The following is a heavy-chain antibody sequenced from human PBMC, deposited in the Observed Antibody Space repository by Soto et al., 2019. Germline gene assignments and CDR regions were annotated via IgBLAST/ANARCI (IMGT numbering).Heavy chain of an antibody. CDR2: IYYSGST. CDR3: ARDRYYYDSSGYYSETVFDY. CDR1: GCYISSGGYS. V-gene: IGHV4-61*08. Sequence: SETLSLTCTFSGCYISSGGYSWSWIRQPPGKGLEWIGYIYYSGSTNYNPSLKSRVTISVDTSKNQFSLKLSSVTAADTAVYYCARDRYYYDSSGYYSETVFDYWGQGTLVTVSS. D-gene: IGHD3-22*01. J-gene: IGHJ4*02.